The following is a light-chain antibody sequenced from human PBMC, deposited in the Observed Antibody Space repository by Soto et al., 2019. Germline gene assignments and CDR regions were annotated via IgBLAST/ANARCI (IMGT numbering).Light chain of an antibody. Sequence: DIQMTQSPSSLSASVADRVTITCRASQGISNYLAWYQQKPGKVPKLLIYAASTLQSGVPSRVSGSGSGTDFTLTISSLQPEDVATYYCQKCGIAPFTFGGGTKVDIK. V-gene: IGKV1-27*01. CDR3: QKCGIAPFT. J-gene: IGKJ4*01. CDR1: QGISNY. CDR2: AAS.